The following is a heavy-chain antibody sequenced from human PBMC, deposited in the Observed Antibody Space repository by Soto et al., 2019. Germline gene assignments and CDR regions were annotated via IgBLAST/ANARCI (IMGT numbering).Heavy chain of an antibody. J-gene: IGHJ5*02. D-gene: IGHD3-22*01. CDR3: ARCCYYDSSGYYYPNWFDP. CDR1: GGSISSGGYS. Sequence: PSETLSLTCAVSGGSISSGGYSWSRVRQPPGKGLEWIGYIYHSGNTYYNPSLKSRVTISVGRSKNQFSLKLSSVTAADTAVYYCARCCYYDSSGYYYPNWFDPWGQGTLVTVSS. CDR2: IYHSGNT. V-gene: IGHV4-30-2*01.